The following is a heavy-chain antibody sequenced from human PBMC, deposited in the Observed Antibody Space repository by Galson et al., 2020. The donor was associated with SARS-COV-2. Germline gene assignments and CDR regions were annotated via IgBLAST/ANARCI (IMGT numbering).Heavy chain of an antibody. D-gene: IGHD3-22*01. CDR3: ARDPYYYDSSGKRVSDY. Sequence: SETLSLTCAVSGGPISSSNWWSWVRQPPGKGLEWIGEIYHSESTNYNPSLKSRVTISVDKSKNQFSLKLTYVTAADTAVYYCARDPYYYDSSGKRVSDYWGQGTLVTVSS. J-gene: IGHJ4*02. V-gene: IGHV4-4*02. CDR1: GGPISSSNW. CDR2: IYHSEST.